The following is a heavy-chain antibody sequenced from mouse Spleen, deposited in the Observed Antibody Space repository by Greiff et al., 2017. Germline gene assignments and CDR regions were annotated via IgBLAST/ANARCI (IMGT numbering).Heavy chain of an antibody. D-gene: IGHD1-1*01. CDR3: AREGTTSYWYFDV. J-gene: IGHJ1*01. Sequence: QVQLKESGAELARPGASVKLSCKASGYTFTSYGISWVKQRTGQGLEWIGEIYPRSGNTYYNEKFKGKATLTADKSSSTAYMELRSLTSEDSAVYFCAREGTTSYWYFDVWGAGTTVTVSS. V-gene: IGHV1-81*01. CDR2: IYPRSGNT. CDR1: GYTFTSYG.